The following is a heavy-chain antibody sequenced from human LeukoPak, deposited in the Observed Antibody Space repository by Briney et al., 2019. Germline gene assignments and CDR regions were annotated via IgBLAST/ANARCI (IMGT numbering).Heavy chain of an antibody. D-gene: IGHD2-15*01. CDR3: ARGTPDRGYYYYGMDV. V-gene: IGHV4-59*01. J-gene: IGHJ6*02. CDR1: GGSISSYY. Sequence: PSETLSLTCTVSGGSISSYYWSWIRQPPGKGLEWIGYIYYSGSTNCNPSLKGRVTISVDTSKNQFSLKLSSVTAADTAVYYCARGTPDRGYYYYGMDVWGQGTTVTVSS. CDR2: IYYSGST.